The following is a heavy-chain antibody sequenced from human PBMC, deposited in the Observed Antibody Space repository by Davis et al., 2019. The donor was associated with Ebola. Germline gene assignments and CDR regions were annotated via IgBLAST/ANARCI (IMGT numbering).Heavy chain of an antibody. J-gene: IGHJ4*02. Sequence: MPSETLSLTCTVSGGSVSRYLWNWIRQSPAKGLEWIGYIYKSEFTNYNPSLKSRVTMSLDTSKNQFSLKLSSVSAADTAVYYCARSPKDDLWTYYFDYWGQGTVVTVSS. CDR2: IYKSEFT. CDR1: GGSVSRYL. D-gene: IGHD3-3*01. CDR3: ARSPKDDLWTYYFDY. V-gene: IGHV4-59*02.